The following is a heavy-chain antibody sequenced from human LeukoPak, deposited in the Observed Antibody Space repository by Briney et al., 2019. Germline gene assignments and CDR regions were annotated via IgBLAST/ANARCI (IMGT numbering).Heavy chain of an antibody. Sequence: GGSLRLFCAASGFTFSPYTMHWVRQAPGKGLEFVSAIIGDGITTYYADSVKGRFTVSRDNSKSTLYLQMGSLTAEDMAVYYCARERAGYYLDVWGKGTTVTVFS. CDR1: GFTFSPYT. D-gene: IGHD3-9*01. CDR3: ARERAGYYLDV. CDR2: IIGDGITT. V-gene: IGHV3-64*02. J-gene: IGHJ6*04.